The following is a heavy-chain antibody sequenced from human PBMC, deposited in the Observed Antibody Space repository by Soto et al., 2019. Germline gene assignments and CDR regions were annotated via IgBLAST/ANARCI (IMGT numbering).Heavy chain of an antibody. Sequence: GASVKVSCKASGYTFTSYGISWVRQAPGQGLEWMGWISAYNGNTNYAQKLQGRVTMTTDTSTSTAYMELRSLRSDDTAVYYCSRVIWRGSWHFPFDYWGQGTLVTVSS. D-gene: IGHD6-13*01. CDR2: ISAYNGNT. J-gene: IGHJ4*02. V-gene: IGHV1-18*01. CDR3: SRVIWRGSWHFPFDY. CDR1: GYTFTSYG.